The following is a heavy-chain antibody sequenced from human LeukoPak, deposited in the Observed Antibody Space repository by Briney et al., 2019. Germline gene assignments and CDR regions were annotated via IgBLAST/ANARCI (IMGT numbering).Heavy chain of an antibody. CDR3: ARDRGGWNYGFDY. V-gene: IGHV3-23*01. D-gene: IGHD1-7*01. CDR1: GFTFSSYG. J-gene: IGHJ4*02. Sequence: GGSLRLSCAASGFTFSSYGMSWVRQAPGKGLEWVSAISGSGGSTYYADSVKGRFTISRDNSKNTLYLQMNSLRAEDTAVYYCARDRGGWNYGFDYWGQGTLVTVSS. CDR2: ISGSGGST.